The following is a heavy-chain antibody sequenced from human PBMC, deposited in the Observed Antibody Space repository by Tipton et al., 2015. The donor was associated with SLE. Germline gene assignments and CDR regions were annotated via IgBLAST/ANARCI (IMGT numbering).Heavy chain of an antibody. Sequence: TLSLTCTVSGDSISSSSYYWGWIRQPPGKGLEWIGSIYYSGSTYYNPSLMSRVTISVDTSKNQFSLKVSSVTATDTAVYYCASSTTGGTYYYMDVWGRGTTVTVSS. CDR3: ASSTTGGTYYYMDV. D-gene: IGHD2/OR15-2a*01. CDR1: GDSISSSSYY. CDR2: IYYSGST. J-gene: IGHJ6*03. V-gene: IGHV4-39*01.